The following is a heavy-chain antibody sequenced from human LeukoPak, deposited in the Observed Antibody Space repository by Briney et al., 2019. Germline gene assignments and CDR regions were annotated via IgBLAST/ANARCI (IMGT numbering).Heavy chain of an antibody. CDR2: ISYDGSNK. J-gene: IGHJ4*02. D-gene: IGHD6-19*01. CDR1: GFTFSSYA. CDR3: ARSADSSGWYSFDY. V-gene: IGHV3-30*04. Sequence: GRSLRLSCAASGFTFSSYAMHWVRQAPGKGLEWVAVISYDGSNKYYADSVKGRFTISRDNSKNTLYLQMNSLRAEDTAVYYCARSADSSGWYSFDYWGQGTLVTVSS.